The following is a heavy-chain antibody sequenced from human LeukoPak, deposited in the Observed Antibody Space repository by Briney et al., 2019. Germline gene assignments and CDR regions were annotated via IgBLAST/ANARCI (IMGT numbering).Heavy chain of an antibody. CDR2: IIPIFGTA. J-gene: IGHJ4*02. V-gene: IGHV1-69*13. Sequence: SVKVSCKASGYTFTGYYMHWVRQAPGQGLEWMGGIIPIFGTANYAQKFQGRVTITADESTSTAYMELSSLRSEDTAVYYCARERRAFDYWGQGTLVTVSS. CDR3: ARERRAFDY. CDR1: GYTFTGYY.